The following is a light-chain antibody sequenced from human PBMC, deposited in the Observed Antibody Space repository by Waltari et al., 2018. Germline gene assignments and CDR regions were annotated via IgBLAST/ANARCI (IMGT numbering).Light chain of an antibody. CDR2: GVS. V-gene: IGKV3-20*01. Sequence: EIVLTPSPGTLSLSPGERATLSCMASQSVSRDLAWYQQNLGQAPRLLIYGVSNRATGIPDRFSGSGSGTDFSLIISRLEPEDFAVYYCQHYVSLPVTFGQGTKVEIK. J-gene: IGKJ1*01. CDR1: QSVSRD. CDR3: QHYVSLPVT.